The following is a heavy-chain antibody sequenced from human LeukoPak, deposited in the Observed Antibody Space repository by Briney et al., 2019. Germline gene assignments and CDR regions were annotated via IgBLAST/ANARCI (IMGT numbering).Heavy chain of an antibody. CDR2: INHSGST. CDR3: ARGPRGYSYGYSFRLLYFDY. D-gene: IGHD5-18*01. V-gene: IGHV4-61*10. J-gene: IGHJ4*02. CDR1: GGSISSGNYY. Sequence: PSETLSLTCTVSGGSISSGNYYWSWIRKPAGKGLEWIGEINHSGSTNYNPSLKSRVTISVDTSKNQFSLKLSSVTAADTAVYYCARGPRGYSYGYSFRLLYFDYWGQGTLVTVSS.